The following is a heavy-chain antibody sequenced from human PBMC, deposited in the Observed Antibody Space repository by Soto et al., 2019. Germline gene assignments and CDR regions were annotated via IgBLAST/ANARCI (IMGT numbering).Heavy chain of an antibody. CDR3: ARIQYYYGSVDY. J-gene: IGHJ4*02. D-gene: IGHD3-10*01. Sequence: ASVTVSCKASGYTFTSSDINWVRQAPGQGLEWMGWMNPNTGNSGFAQKFQGRVTITRDTSASTAYMELSSLRSEDTAVYYCARIQYYYGSVDYWGQGTLVTVS. CDR2: MNPNTGNS. CDR1: GYTFTSSD. V-gene: IGHV1-8*01.